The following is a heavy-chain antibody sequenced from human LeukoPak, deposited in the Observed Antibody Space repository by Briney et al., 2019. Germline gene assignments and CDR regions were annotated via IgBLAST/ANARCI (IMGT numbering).Heavy chain of an antibody. CDR3: ARIRDGYNDAYDI. V-gene: IGHV1-46*01. CDR2: INPGGDNT. CDR1: GYTFTNYY. J-gene: IGHJ3*02. Sequence: ASVKVSCKASGYTFTNYYIHWVRRAPGKGLEWMGLINPGGDNTNYAQNFQGRVTMTRDTSASTVYMELSSLRSEDTAIYYCARIRDGYNDAYDIWGQGTVVTVPS. D-gene: IGHD5-24*01.